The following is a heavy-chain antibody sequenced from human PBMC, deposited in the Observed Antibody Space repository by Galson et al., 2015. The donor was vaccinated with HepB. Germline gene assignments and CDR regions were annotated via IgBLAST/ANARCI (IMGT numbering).Heavy chain of an antibody. D-gene: IGHD2-2*01. V-gene: IGHV3-23*01. CDR3: ASTIVVVPAATTRHMDV. Sequence: SLRLSCAASGFTFSSYAMSWVRQAPGKGLEWVSAISGSGGSTYYADSVKGRFTISRDNSKNTLYLQMNSLRAEDTAVYYCASTIVVVPAATTRHMDVWGQGTTVTVSS. CDR1: GFTFSSYA. J-gene: IGHJ6*02. CDR2: ISGSGGST.